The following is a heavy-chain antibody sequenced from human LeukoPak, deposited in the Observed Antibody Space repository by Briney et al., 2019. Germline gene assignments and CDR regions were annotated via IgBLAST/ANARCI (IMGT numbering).Heavy chain of an antibody. CDR1: GFTFSSHG. V-gene: IGHV3-33*01. CDR3: ARDKSTSCYYFDY. CDR2: IWYDGSYK. J-gene: IGHJ4*02. D-gene: IGHD2-2*01. Sequence: GGSLRLSCAASGFTFSSHGMRWVRQASGKGLEWVAVIWYDGSYKYYADSVKGRFTISRDNSNSTLYLQMSSLRAEDTAVYYCARDKSTSCYYFDYWGQGTLVTVSS.